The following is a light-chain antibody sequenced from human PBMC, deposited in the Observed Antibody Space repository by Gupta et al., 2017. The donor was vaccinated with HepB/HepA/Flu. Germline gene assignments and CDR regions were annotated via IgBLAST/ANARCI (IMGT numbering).Light chain of an antibody. Sequence: QSVLTQPPSASGTPGQRVTISCSGSSSNIGSNYVYWYQRLPGTAPKILIFRNVQRASGVPDRFSGSKSGTSASLTTSGLRAEEEADYYCAAWDASMSGLVFGGGTKLTVL. CDR2: RNV. V-gene: IGLV1-47*01. J-gene: IGLJ2*01. CDR1: SSNIGSNY. CDR3: AAWDASMSGLV.